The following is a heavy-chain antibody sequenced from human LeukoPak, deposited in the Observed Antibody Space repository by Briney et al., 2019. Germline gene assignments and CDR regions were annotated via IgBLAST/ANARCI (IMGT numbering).Heavy chain of an antibody. CDR1: GFTFSSYW. D-gene: IGHD3-10*01. V-gene: IGHV3-74*01. Sequence: GGSLRLSCAASGFTFSSYWMHWVRQAPGKGLVWVSRINSDGSSTSYADSVKGRFTISRDNAKNTLYLQMNSLRAEDTAVYYCASDRFRFRGSGSYYYWGQGTLVTVSS. CDR3: ASDRFRFRGSGSYYY. J-gene: IGHJ4*02. CDR2: INSDGSST.